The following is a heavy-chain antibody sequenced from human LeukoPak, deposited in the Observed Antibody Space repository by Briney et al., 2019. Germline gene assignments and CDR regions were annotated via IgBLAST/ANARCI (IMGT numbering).Heavy chain of an antibody. D-gene: IGHD5-12*01. Sequence: ASVKVSCKGSGYIFTGHLMHWVRQAPGQGLEWMGWINPNSGATTYAQKFKGRVTMTRDTSINTAYMEMSGLRSDDTAMYFCARDERRGYSGYDPYYMDVWGKGTTLAVSS. V-gene: IGHV1-2*02. CDR3: ARDERRGYSGYDPYYMDV. CDR1: GYIFTGHL. CDR2: INPNSGAT. J-gene: IGHJ6*03.